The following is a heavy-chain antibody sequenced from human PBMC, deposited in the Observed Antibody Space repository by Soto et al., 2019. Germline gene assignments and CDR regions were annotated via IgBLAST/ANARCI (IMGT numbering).Heavy chain of an antibody. CDR2: ISGSGGST. Sequence: GVSLRLSCGASGFTFSSYAMSWVRQAPGKGLEWVSAISGSGGSTYYADSVKGRFTISRDNSKNTLYLQMNRLRAEDTAVYYCVLVPYGLDVWGQGTTVNVFS. J-gene: IGHJ6*02. D-gene: IGHD2-15*01. CDR1: GFTFSSYA. V-gene: IGHV3-23*01. CDR3: VLVPYGLDV.